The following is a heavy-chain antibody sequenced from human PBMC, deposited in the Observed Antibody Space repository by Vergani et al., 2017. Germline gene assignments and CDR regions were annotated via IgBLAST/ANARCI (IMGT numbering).Heavy chain of an antibody. D-gene: IGHD6-13*01. J-gene: IGHJ4*02. CDR1: GFTFSSYA. V-gene: IGHV3-23*01. CDR2: ISGSGGST. CDR3: AKDPLPHRAGIAAAGTTH. Sequence: EVQLLESGGGLVQPGGSLRLSCAASGFTFSSYAMSWVRQAPGKGLEWVSAISGSGGSTYYADSVKGRFTISRDNSKNTLYRQMNSLRAEDTAVYYCAKDPLPHRAGIAAAGTTHWGQGTLVTVSS.